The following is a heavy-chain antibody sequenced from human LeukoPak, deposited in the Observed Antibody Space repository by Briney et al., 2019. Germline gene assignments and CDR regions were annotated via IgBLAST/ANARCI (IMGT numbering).Heavy chain of an antibody. CDR1: GGSISSYY. Sequence: SETLSLTCTVSGGSISSYYWSWIRQPPGKGLEWIGYIYYSGSTNYNPSLKSRVTISVDTSKNQFSLKLSSVTAADTAVYYCARSLGYCSSTSCHDAFDIWGQGTMVTVSS. CDR3: ARSLGYCSSTSCHDAFDI. CDR2: IYYSGST. J-gene: IGHJ3*02. V-gene: IGHV4-59*01. D-gene: IGHD2-2*01.